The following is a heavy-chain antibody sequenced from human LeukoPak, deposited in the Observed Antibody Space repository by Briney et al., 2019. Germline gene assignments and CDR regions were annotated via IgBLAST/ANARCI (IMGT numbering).Heavy chain of an antibody. D-gene: IGHD6-19*01. CDR3: VRTMTREWGGWYDNDY. V-gene: IGHV4-4*07. Sequence: TASETLSLTCTVSGRSVSNHWWIWIRQPAGKGLEWIGRISSRGYTNYNPSLKSRVAMSVDTSKNQFSLKLNSVTAADTAVYYCVRTMTREWGGWYDNDYWGRGTLVTVSS. CDR2: ISSRGYT. CDR1: GRSVSNHW. J-gene: IGHJ4*03.